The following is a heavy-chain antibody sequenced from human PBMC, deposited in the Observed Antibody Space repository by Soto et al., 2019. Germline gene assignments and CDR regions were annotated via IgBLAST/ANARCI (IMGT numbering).Heavy chain of an antibody. Sequence: ASVKVSCKASGYTFTSYGISWVRQAPGQGLEWMGWISAYNGNTNYAQKLQGRVTMTTDTSTSTAYMELRSLRSDDTAVYYCARAAPLPGGNYLVWYYYYGMDVWGQGTTVTVSS. CDR1: GYTFTSYG. CDR2: ISAYNGNT. J-gene: IGHJ6*02. V-gene: IGHV1-18*01. D-gene: IGHD4-4*01. CDR3: ARAAPLPGGNYLVWYYYYGMDV.